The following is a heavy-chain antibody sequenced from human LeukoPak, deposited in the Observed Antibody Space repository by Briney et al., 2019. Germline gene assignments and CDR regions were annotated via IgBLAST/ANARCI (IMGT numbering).Heavy chain of an antibody. CDR2: ISYDGSNK. D-gene: IGHD1-26*01. J-gene: IGHJ6*03. Sequence: GGSLRLSCASSGFTFSSYAMHWVREAPGKELEWVAVISYDGSNKYYTDSVKGRFTISRDNSKNTLYLQMNSLRAEDTAVYYCARDFQEGAMYYYYYMDVWGKGTTVTVSS. CDR3: ARDFQEGAMYYYYYMDV. V-gene: IGHV3-30*04. CDR1: GFTFSSYA.